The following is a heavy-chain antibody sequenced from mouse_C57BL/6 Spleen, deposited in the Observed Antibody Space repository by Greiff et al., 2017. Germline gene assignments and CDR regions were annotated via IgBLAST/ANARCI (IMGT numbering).Heavy chain of an antibody. V-gene: IGHV5-6*01. J-gene: IGHJ4*01. D-gene: IGHD2-4*01. CDR3: ARLYDYVLNAMDY. Sequence: EVQRVESGGGLVKPGGSLKLSCAASGFTFSSYGMSWVRQTPDKRLEWVATISSGGSYTYYPDSVKGRFTISRDNAKNTLYLQMSSLKSEDTAMYYCARLYDYVLNAMDYWGQGTSVTVSS. CDR2: ISSGGSYT. CDR1: GFTFSSYG.